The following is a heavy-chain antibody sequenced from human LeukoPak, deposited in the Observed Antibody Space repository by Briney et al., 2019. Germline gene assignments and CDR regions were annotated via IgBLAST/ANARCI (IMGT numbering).Heavy chain of an antibody. CDR1: GYTFTGYY. V-gene: IGHV1-8*03. J-gene: IGHJ3*02. CDR3: AREGLDI. CDR2: MNPNSGNT. Sequence: AASVKVSCKASGYTFTGYYMHWVRQAPGQGLEWMGYMNPNSGNTGYAQKFQGRLTITTDTSISTAYMELSSLRSDDTAVYYCAREGLDIWGQGTMVTVSS. D-gene: IGHD2-21*01.